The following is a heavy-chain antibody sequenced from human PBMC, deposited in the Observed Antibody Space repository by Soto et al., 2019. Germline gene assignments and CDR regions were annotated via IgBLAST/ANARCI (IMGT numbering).Heavy chain of an antibody. CDR3: ARHPSGYYRGAFDI. V-gene: IGHV5-51*01. D-gene: IGHD3-22*01. J-gene: IGHJ3*02. CDR2: INPGDSDT. CDR1: GYSFSSYW. Sequence: PGESLKISCKGSGYSFSSYWIGWVRQMPGKGLEWMGIINPGDSDTRYNPSFQGLVTISADKSISTTYLQWSSLKASDTAMYYCARHPSGYYRGAFDIWGQGTMVTVSS.